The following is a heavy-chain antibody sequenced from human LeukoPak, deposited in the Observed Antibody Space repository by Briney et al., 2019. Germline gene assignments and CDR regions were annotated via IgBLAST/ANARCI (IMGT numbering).Heavy chain of an antibody. Sequence: QPGGSLRLSCAASGFTFSSYAMSWVRQAPGKGLEWVSLIYSGGAIRYADSVKGRFTISRDSSKNTLFLQMNDLTVEDTARYYCARRPGNWGQGILVTVSS. CDR1: GFTFSSYA. V-gene: IGHV3-23*03. D-gene: IGHD1-14*01. CDR3: ARRPGN. CDR2: IYSGGAI. J-gene: IGHJ4*02.